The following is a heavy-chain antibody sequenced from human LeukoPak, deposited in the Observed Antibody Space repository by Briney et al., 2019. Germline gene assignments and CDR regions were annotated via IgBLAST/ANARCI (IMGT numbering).Heavy chain of an antibody. CDR2: INSDGSLT. D-gene: IGHD2-8*01. Sequence: PGGSLRLSCAASGSTFSSYWMQWVRHAPGKGLVWVSRINSDGSLTSYADSVKGRFTISRDNAKNTLYLQMNSLRAEDTAVYYCARTLYCSNGVCYILDYWGQGTLLTVSS. J-gene: IGHJ4*02. CDR3: ARTLYCSNGVCYILDY. CDR1: GSTFSSYW. V-gene: IGHV3-74*01.